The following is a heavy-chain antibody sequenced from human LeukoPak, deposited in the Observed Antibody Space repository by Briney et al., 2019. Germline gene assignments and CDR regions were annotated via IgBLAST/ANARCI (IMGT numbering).Heavy chain of an antibody. V-gene: IGHV3-21*01. CDR3: ARVRATMAGSSDY. CDR1: GFTFSSYS. CDR2: ISSSSSYI. D-gene: IGHD5-12*01. Sequence: GGSLRLSCAASGFTFSSYSMNWVRQAPGKGLEWVSSISSSSSYIYYADSVKGRFTISRDNAKNSLYLQMNSLRAEDTAVYYCARVRATMAGSSDYWGQGTLVTVSS. J-gene: IGHJ4*02.